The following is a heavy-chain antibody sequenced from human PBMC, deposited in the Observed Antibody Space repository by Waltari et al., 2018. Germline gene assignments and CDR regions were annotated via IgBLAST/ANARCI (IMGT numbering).Heavy chain of an antibody. CDR3: ARDEQQLVDY. CDR1: GFTFSSYS. D-gene: IGHD6-13*01. J-gene: IGHJ4*02. Sequence: ELQLVESGGGLVKPGGSLRLSCEASGFTFSSYSMNWVRQAPGKGLEWVSSISSSSSYIYYADSVKGRFTISRDNAKNSLYLQMNSLRAEDTAVYYCARDEQQLVDYWGQGTLVTVSS. V-gene: IGHV3-21*01. CDR2: ISSSSSYI.